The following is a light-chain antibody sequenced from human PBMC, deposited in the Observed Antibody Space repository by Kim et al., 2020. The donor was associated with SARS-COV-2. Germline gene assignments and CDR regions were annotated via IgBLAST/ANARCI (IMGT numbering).Light chain of an antibody. CDR2: DAS. CDR1: QGISSA. J-gene: IGKJ4*01. Sequence: AIQLTQSPSSLSASVGDRVTITCRASQGISSALAWYQQKSGKATKLLIYDASSLESGVPSRFSGSGSGTDFTLTISSLQPEDFATYYCQQFNNYPLTFGGGTKVDIK. V-gene: IGKV1D-13*01. CDR3: QQFNNYPLT.